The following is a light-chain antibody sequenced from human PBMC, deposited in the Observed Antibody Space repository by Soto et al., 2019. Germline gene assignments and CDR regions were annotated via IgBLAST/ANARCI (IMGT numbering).Light chain of an antibody. CDR1: QRIRTY. CDR3: QQSYSTLPIT. Sequence: DIQMTQSPSSLSASVGDRVIITCRASQRIRTYLNWYQQKPGEAPKLLIYVTSNLQSGVPPRFSGSGSGTDFTLSINGLQPEDFATYYCQQSYSTLPITFGQGTRLEIK. J-gene: IGKJ5*01. V-gene: IGKV1-39*01. CDR2: VTS.